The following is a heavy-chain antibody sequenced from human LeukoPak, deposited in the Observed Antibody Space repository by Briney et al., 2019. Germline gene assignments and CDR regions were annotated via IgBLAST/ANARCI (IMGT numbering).Heavy chain of an antibody. CDR2: ISSSSSYI. V-gene: IGHV3-21*01. CDR1: GLTFSNYA. J-gene: IGHJ4*02. CDR3: ARDSRYSRKYFDY. Sequence: GGSLRLSCAASGLTFSNYAMHWVRQAPGKGLEWVSSISSSSSYIYYADSVKGRFTISRDNAKNSLYLQMNSLRAEDTAVYYCARDSRYSRKYFDYWGQGTLVTVSS. D-gene: IGHD6-13*01.